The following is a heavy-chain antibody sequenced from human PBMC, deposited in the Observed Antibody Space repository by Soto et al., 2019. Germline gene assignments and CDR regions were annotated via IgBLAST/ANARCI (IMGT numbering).Heavy chain of an antibody. D-gene: IGHD6-13*01. V-gene: IGHV1-24*01. CDR1: GYTLTELS. Sequence: ASVKVSCKVSGYTLTELSMHWVRQAPGKGLEWMGGFDPEDGETIYAQKFQGRVTMTEDTSTDTAYMELSSLRSEDTAVYYCATERIAAVHGYYYYYGMDVWGQGTTVTVSS. CDR3: ATERIAAVHGYYYYYGMDV. J-gene: IGHJ6*02. CDR2: FDPEDGET.